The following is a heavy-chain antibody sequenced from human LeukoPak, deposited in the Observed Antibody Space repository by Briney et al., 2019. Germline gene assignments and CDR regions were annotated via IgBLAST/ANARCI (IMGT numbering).Heavy chain of an antibody. CDR2: IYYSGST. CDR1: GGSITDYY. Sequence: SETLSLTCTVRGGSITDYYWSWIRQPPGKGLEWIGYIYYSGSTNYNPSLKSRVTISVDTSKNQFSLKLSSVTAADTAVYYCAGDTTVRGVMTNWFDPWGQGTLVTVSS. J-gene: IGHJ5*02. V-gene: IGHV4-59*01. D-gene: IGHD3-10*01. CDR3: AGDTTVRGVMTNWFDP.